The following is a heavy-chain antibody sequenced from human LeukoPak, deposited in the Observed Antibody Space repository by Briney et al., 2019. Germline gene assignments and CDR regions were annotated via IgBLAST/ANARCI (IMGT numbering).Heavy chain of an antibody. J-gene: IGHJ4*02. Sequence: GASVKVSCKASGYTFTSYDINWVRQATGQGLEWMGWMNPNSGNTGYAQKFQGRVTITRNTSISTAYMELSSLRSEDTAVYYCARGSDTAMATFDYWGQGTLVTVSS. CDR2: MNPNSGNT. CDR3: ARGSDTAMATFDY. D-gene: IGHD5-18*01. CDR1: GYTFTSYD. V-gene: IGHV1-8*03.